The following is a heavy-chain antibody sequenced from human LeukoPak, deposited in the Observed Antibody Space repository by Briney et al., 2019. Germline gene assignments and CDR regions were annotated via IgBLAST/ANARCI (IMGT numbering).Heavy chain of an antibody. Sequence: QTGGSLRLSCAASVFTFSLNEMNWVRQAPGKGLGWVANIKQDGSEKYYVDSVKGRFTISRDNAKNSLYLQMNSLRAEDTAVYYCARVGVDTAMVPRLRYYYYMDVWGKGTTVTVSS. CDR2: IKQDGSEK. D-gene: IGHD5-18*01. J-gene: IGHJ6*03. V-gene: IGHV3-7*01. CDR3: ARVGVDTAMVPRLRYYYYMDV. CDR1: VFTFSLNE.